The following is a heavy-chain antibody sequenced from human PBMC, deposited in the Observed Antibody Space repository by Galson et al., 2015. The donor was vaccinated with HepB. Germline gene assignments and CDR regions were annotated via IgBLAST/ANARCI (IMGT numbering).Heavy chain of an antibody. V-gene: IGHV3-30*18. CDR3: AKDGYSSGWYRPMDYYYGMDV. Sequence: SLRLSCAASGFTFSSYGMHWVRQAPGKGLEWVAVTSYDGSNKYYADSVKGRFTISRDNSKNTLYLRMNSLRAEDTAVYYCAKDGYSSGWYRPMDYYYGMDVWGQGTTVTVSS. J-gene: IGHJ6*02. CDR2: TSYDGSNK. CDR1: GFTFSSYG. D-gene: IGHD6-19*01.